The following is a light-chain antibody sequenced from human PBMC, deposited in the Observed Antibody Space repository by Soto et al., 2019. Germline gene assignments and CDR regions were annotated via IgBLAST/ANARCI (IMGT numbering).Light chain of an antibody. J-gene: IGKJ3*01. Sequence: EIVLTQSPATLSLSPGERATLSCRASQSVSSYLAWYQQKPGQAPRLLIYDASNRATGIPTRFSGSGSGTDSTLTISSPEPEDFAVYYCQQRSNWPPIFTFGPGTKVDIK. V-gene: IGKV3-11*01. CDR2: DAS. CDR1: QSVSSY. CDR3: QQRSNWPPIFT.